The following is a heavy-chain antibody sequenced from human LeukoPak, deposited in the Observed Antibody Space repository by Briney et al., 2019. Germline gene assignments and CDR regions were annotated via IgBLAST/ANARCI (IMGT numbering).Heavy chain of an antibody. D-gene: IGHD5-24*01. J-gene: IGHJ4*02. CDR3: AAWRATITDYFDY. Sequence: SETLSLTCTVSGGSISSYYWSWIRQPPGKGLEWIGYIYYSGSTNYNPSLKSRVTISVDTSKNQFSLKLSSVTAADTAVYYCAAWRATITDYFDYWGQGTLVTVSS. CDR1: GGSISSYY. CDR2: IYYSGST. V-gene: IGHV4-59*08.